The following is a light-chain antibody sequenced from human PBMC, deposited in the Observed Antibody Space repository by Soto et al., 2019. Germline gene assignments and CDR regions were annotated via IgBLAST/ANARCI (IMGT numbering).Light chain of an antibody. CDR2: AAS. V-gene: IGKV1-17*01. Sequence: DIQMTQSPSSLSASVGDSVTISCRASQTISSRLSWYQQEPGKAPKLLIYAASTLQSGVPSSFSGSGSGTEFTLTISSLQPEDFATYYCQQLNSYPITFGQGTRLEIK. CDR1: QTISSR. CDR3: QQLNSYPIT. J-gene: IGKJ5*01.